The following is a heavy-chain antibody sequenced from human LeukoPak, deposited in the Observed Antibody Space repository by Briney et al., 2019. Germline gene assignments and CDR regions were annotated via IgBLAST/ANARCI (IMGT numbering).Heavy chain of an antibody. CDR1: RFTLSINY. CDR3: AGLPNWGVQWLVSPIDY. Sequence: GGSLRLSCAHSRFTLSINYMCWVRQAPGKGLEWVSDILIGGSTYYADPAKGRFTISRDNSKNTPYLQMNSLRAKDTAVYYCAGLPNWGVQWLVSPIDYWGQGTLVSVSS. V-gene: IGHV3-66*04. CDR2: ILIGGST. D-gene: IGHD6-19*01. J-gene: IGHJ4*02.